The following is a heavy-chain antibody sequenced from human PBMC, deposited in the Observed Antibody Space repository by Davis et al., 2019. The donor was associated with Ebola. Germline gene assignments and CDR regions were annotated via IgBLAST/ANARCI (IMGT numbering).Heavy chain of an antibody. CDR3: ARGWKQLGQWFDP. D-gene: IGHD6-6*01. CDR2: INHSGST. CDR1: GGSISSGGYY. V-gene: IGHV4-61*08. Sequence: PSETLSLTCTVSGGSISSGGYYWSWIRQPPGKGLEWIGEINHSGSTNYNPSLKSRVTISVDTSKNQFSLKLSSVTAADTAVYYCARGWKQLGQWFDPWGQGTLVTVSS. J-gene: IGHJ5*02.